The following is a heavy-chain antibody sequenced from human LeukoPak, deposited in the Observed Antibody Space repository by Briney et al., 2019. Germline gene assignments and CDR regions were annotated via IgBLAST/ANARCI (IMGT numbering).Heavy chain of an antibody. Sequence: PGGSLRLSCAASGFTFSSYWMHWVRQAPGKGLVRVSRINSDGSSTSYADSVKGRFTISRNNAKNTLYLQMNSLRAEDTAVYYCATTRMTTLVYWGQGTLVTVSS. V-gene: IGHV3-74*01. CDR3: ATTRMTTLVY. J-gene: IGHJ4*02. CDR2: INSDGSST. D-gene: IGHD4-11*01. CDR1: GFTFSSYW.